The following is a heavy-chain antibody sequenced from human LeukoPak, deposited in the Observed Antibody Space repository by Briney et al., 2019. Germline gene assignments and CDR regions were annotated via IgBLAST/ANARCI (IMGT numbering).Heavy chain of an antibody. D-gene: IGHD3-3*01. CDR2: ISYDGSNK. CDR3: AIDQELRFLEWLYSHYYYYGMDV. V-gene: IGHV3-30-3*01. CDR1: GFTFSSYA. Sequence: PGRSLRLSCAASGFTFSSYAMHWVRQAPGKGLEWVAVISYDGSNKYYADSVKGRFTISRDNSKNTLYLQMNSLRAEDTAVYYCAIDQELRFLEWLYSHYYYYGMDVWGQGTTVTVSS. J-gene: IGHJ6*02.